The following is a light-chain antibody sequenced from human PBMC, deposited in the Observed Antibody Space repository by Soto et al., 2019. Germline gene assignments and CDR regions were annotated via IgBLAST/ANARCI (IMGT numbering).Light chain of an antibody. J-gene: IGLJ3*02. CDR3: CSYAGSNWV. CDR1: SSDVGRYNL. CDR2: EGS. Sequence: QSALTQPASVSGSPGHSITISCTGTSSDVGRYNLVSWYQQHPGKAPKLMIYEGSKRPSGVSNRFSGSKSGNTASLTISGLHAEDEADYYCCSYAGSNWVFGGGTKLTVL. V-gene: IGLV2-23*01.